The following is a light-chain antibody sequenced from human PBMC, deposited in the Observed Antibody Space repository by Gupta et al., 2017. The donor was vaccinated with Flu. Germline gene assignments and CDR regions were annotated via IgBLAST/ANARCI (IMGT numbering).Light chain of an antibody. CDR1: ELKRKF. V-gene: IGLV3-27*01. Sequence: SSALPQPSSASVYAGQTATITCSGDELKRKFGRWIQQKPGQTPVLVIYRDTERPSGIPERFSGSTSGTTVTLIIHGGQVEDEDDYYCEAVTTDRWVFGGGTRVTVL. J-gene: IGLJ3*02. CDR2: RDT. CDR3: EAVTTDRWV.